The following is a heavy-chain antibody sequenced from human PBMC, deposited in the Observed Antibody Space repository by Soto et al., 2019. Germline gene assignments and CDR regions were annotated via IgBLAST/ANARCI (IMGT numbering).Heavy chain of an antibody. V-gene: IGHV1-18*01. D-gene: IGHD2-15*01. CDR1: GYTFTSYG. Sequence: ASVKVSCKASGYTFTSYGISWVRQAPGQGLEWMGWISAYNGNTNYAQKLQGRVTMTTDTSTSTAYMELRSLRSDGTAGDYCGRKRGVLAATFWFDPWGQATLVTVSS. J-gene: IGHJ5*02. CDR2: ISAYNGNT. CDR3: GRKRGVLAATFWFDP.